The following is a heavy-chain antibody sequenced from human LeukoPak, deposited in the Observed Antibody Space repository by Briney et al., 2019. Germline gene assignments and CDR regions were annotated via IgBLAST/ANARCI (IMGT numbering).Heavy chain of an antibody. CDR3: ARGRVSSSTWYSTYYYFFYMDF. CDR2: VHHTGCT. J-gene: IGHJ6*03. CDR1: DDSITMYY. V-gene: IGHV4-59*01. Sequence: PSETLSLTCTVSDDSITMYYWTWIRQPPGKGLDWIGYVHHTGCTKFNPSLNGRVSISRDTSNNFFSLRLRSVTAADTAVYFCARGRVSSSTWYSTYYYFFYMDFWGKGTTVTVSS. D-gene: IGHD4-11*01.